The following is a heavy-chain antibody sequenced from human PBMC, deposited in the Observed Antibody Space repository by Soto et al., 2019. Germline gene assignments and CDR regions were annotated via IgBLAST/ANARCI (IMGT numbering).Heavy chain of an antibody. CDR3: AREMAGLGGEYDY. V-gene: IGHV1-18*01. D-gene: IGHD3-16*01. CDR1: GYTFTKYG. Sequence: QVQLVQSGAEVKNPGASVKVSCKTSGYTFTKYGVGWVRQAPGQGLEWMGWISGSSGNANYAEKVQGRIKLPTDTATSTAYIELRSLRSDDTVVYYCAREMAGLGGEYDYWGQGTLVTVSS. CDR2: ISGSSGNA. J-gene: IGHJ4*02.